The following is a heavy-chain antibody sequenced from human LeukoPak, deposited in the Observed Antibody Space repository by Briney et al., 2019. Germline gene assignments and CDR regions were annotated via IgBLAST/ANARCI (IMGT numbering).Heavy chain of an antibody. CDR2: ISSSGSTI. Sequence: GGSLRLSCAASGFTFSSYEMNWVRQAPGKGLEWVSYISSSGSTIYYADSVKGRFTISRDNAKNSLYLQMNSLRAEDTAVYYCAKDRGHTSRSGYYFDYWGQGTLVTVSS. J-gene: IGHJ4*02. CDR1: GFTFSSYE. V-gene: IGHV3-48*03. CDR3: AKDRGHTSRSGYYFDY. D-gene: IGHD3-10*01.